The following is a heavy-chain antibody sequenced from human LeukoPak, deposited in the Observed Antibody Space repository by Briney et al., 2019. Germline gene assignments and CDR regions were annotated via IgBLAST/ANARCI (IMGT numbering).Heavy chain of an antibody. CDR2: ISGSGGST. Sequence: GGSLRLSCAASGFTFSSYAMSWIRQAPGKGLEWVSAISGSGGSTYYADSVKGRFTISRDNSKNALYLQMNSLRAEDTAVYYCAKHSGYSYGYYFDYWGQGTLVTVSS. CDR3: AKHSGYSYGYYFDY. CDR1: GFTFSSYA. J-gene: IGHJ4*02. V-gene: IGHV3-23*01. D-gene: IGHD5-18*01.